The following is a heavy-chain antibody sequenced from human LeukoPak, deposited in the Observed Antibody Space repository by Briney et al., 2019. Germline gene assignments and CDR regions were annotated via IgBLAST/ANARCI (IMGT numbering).Heavy chain of an antibody. D-gene: IGHD5-24*01. CDR3: ARGRDGYPSQLYYFDY. Sequence: ASVKVSCKASGYTFTSYDISWVRQATGQGLEWMGWMNPNSANTGYAQKFQGRVTMTTDTSTSTAYMELRSLRSDDTAVYYCARGRDGYPSQLYYFDYWGQGTLVTVSS. J-gene: IGHJ4*02. CDR1: GYTFTSYD. CDR2: MNPNSANT. V-gene: IGHV1-8*01.